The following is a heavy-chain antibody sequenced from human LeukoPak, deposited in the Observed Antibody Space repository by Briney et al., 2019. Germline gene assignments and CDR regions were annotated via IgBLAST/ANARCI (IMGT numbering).Heavy chain of an antibody. CDR3: ARDMTSESYTDAFDI. J-gene: IGHJ3*02. CDR2: ISSSGSTI. V-gene: IGHV3-11*01. D-gene: IGHD1-26*01. CDR1: GFTFGDYY. Sequence: GGSLRLSCEASGFTFGDYYMSWIRQAPGKGLEWGSYISSSGSTIYYADSVKGRFTISRDNAKNSLYLQMNSLRAEDTAVYYCARDMTSESYTDAFDIWGQGTMVTVSS.